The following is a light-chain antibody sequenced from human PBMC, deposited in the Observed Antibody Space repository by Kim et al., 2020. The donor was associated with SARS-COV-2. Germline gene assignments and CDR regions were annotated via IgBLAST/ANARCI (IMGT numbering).Light chain of an antibody. V-gene: IGLV4-60*03. CDR2: VEGSGSY. CDR3: ETWDSNIQV. Sequence: SVKLTLSQVSGHSKYCIAWHQQQPGKAPRFLMKVEGSGSYNKGGGVPDRFSGSRSGADRYLIISNLHSEDEADYYCETWDSNIQVFGGGTQLTVL. CDR1: SGHSKYC. J-gene: IGLJ3*02.